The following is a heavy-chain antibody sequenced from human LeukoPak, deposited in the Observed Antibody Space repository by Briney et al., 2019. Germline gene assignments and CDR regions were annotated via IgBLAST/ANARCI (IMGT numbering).Heavy chain of an antibody. J-gene: IGHJ4*02. Sequence: GGSLRLSCAASGFTFSDYSIIWIRQAPGKGLEWVSYISSSGSTIYYADSVKGRFTISRDNAKNSLYLQMNSLRAEDTAVYYCARELLASPGVDYWGQGTLVTVSS. D-gene: IGHD2-8*02. CDR1: GFTFSDYS. CDR3: ARELLASPGVDY. V-gene: IGHV3-11*04. CDR2: ISSSGSTI.